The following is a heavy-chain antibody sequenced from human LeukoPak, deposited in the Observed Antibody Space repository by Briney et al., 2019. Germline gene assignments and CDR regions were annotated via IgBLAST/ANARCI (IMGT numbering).Heavy chain of an antibody. CDR2: IFNDGTNA. V-gene: IGHV3-33*08. J-gene: IGHJ4*02. Sequence: GRSLRLSCAASEFAFSNFAMHWVRQAPGKGLQWVAVIFNDGTNAQYVDSVKGRFTISRDNAKNSLYLQMNSLRAEDTAVYYCARDFGYFWGQGTLVTVSS. CDR3: ARDFGYF. D-gene: IGHD3-10*01. CDR1: EFAFSNFA.